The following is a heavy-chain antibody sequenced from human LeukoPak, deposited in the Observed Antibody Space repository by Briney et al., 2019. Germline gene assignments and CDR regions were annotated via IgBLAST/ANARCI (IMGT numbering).Heavy chain of an antibody. D-gene: IGHD6-19*01. CDR1: GFTFSSYA. CDR3: ARDGSLYSSGWLGRDY. V-gene: IGHV3-30*04. Sequence: PGGSLRLSCAASGFTFSSYAMHWVRQAPGKGLEWVAVISYDGSNKYYADSVKGRFTISRDNSKNTLYLQMNSLRAEDTAVYYCARDGSLYSSGWLGRDYWGQGTLVTVSS. CDR2: ISYDGSNK. J-gene: IGHJ4*02.